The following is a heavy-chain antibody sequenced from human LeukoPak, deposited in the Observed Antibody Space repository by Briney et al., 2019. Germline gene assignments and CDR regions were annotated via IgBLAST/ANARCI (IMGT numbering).Heavy chain of an antibody. CDR2: ISYDGSNK. J-gene: IGHJ4*02. D-gene: IGHD6-19*01. CDR3: AKALDGGYSSGWYLDDY. V-gene: IGHV3-30*18. Sequence: GGSLRLSCAASGFTFSSYGMHWVRQAPGKGLEWVAVISYDGSNKYYADSVKGRFTISRDNSKNTLYLQMNSLRAEDTAVYYCAKALDGGYSSGWYLDDYWGQGTLVTVSS. CDR1: GFTFSSYG.